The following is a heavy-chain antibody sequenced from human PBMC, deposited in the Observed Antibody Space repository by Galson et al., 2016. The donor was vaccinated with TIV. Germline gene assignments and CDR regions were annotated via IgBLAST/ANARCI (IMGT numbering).Heavy chain of an antibody. CDR2: ISVDGTKK. CDR3: ASETTFYDGGASGTLGF. CDR1: GFVFSPYA. J-gene: IGHJ4*02. D-gene: IGHD2/OR15-2a*01. V-gene: IGHV3-30*04. Sequence: SLRLSCAASGFVFSPYALHWVRQAPGKGLEWVALISVDGTKKYYADSVTGRFTVSRDNSRNALYLQMSSLRPDDTAVYYCASETTFYDGGASGTLGFCGQGTLVPGSS.